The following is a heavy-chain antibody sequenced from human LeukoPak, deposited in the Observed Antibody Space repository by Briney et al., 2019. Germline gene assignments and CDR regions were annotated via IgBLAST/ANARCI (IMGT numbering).Heavy chain of an antibody. CDR1: GYDFISYG. Sequence: ASVKVSCKASGYDFISYGISWVRQAPGQGPEWMGWISIYNGNTYYAQNLQGRVTLTTDTSTTTAYMELRSLRLDDTAVYYCARDIGAALVSHYFYYGMDDWGQGTTVTVSS. V-gene: IGHV1-18*01. D-gene: IGHD5-18*01. J-gene: IGHJ6*02. CDR3: ARDIGAALVSHYFYYGMDD. CDR2: ISIYNGNT.